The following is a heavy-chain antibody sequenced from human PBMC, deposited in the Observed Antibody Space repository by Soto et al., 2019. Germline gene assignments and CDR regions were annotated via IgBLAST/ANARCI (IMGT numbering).Heavy chain of an antibody. CDR2: IKSKTDGGTT. CDR3: TADQGCSSTCCEVYYYYMDV. CDR1: GFTFSNAW. D-gene: IGHD2-2*01. V-gene: IGHV3-15*01. Sequence: EVQLVESGGGLVKPGGSLRLSCAASGFTFSNAWMSWVRQAPGKGLEWVGRIKSKTDGGTTDYAAPVKGRFTISRDDSKNTLYLQMNSLTTEDTAEYYCTADQGCSSTCCEVYYYYMDVWGKGTTVTVSS. J-gene: IGHJ6*03.